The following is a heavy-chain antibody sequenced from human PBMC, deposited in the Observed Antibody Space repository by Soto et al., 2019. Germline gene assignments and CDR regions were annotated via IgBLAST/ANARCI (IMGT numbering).Heavy chain of an antibody. CDR2: ISGSGGST. CDR1: GLTFSSYA. D-gene: IGHD4-17*01. CDR3: AQRGDYGDPGFDY. Sequence: EVQLLESGGGLVQPGGSLRLSSAASGLTFSSYAMSWVRQAPGKGLEWVSAISGSGGSTYYADSVKGRFTISRDNSKNTLYLQMISLRAEDTAVYYCAQRGDYGDPGFDYWGEGTLVTVSS. J-gene: IGHJ4*02. V-gene: IGHV3-23*01.